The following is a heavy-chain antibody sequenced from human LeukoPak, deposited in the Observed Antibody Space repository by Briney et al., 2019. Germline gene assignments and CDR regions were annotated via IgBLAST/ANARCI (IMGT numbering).Heavy chain of an antibody. V-gene: IGHV4-59*08. Sequence: SETLSLTCTVSGGSISSYYWSWIRQPPGKGLEWIGYIYYSGSTNYNPSLKSRVTISVDTSKNQFSLKLSSVAAADTAVYYCARHGRVEGYLDLWGRGTLVTVSS. CDR2: IYYSGST. CDR3: ARHGRVEGYLDL. D-gene: IGHD1-1*01. CDR1: GGSISSYY. J-gene: IGHJ2*01.